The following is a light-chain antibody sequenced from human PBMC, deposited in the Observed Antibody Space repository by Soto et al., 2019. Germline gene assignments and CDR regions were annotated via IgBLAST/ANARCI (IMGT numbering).Light chain of an antibody. V-gene: IGKV1-6*01. J-gene: IGKJ1*01. CDR2: GAS. CDR3: LHDYNYPLT. Sequence: AIQMTQSPSSLSASVGDRVTISCRASQGIRTDLGWYQQKPGKAPQLLISGASTLQNGVSSRFSARGSGTDFILTISSLQPEDFATYYCLHDYNYPLTFGQGTRLEIK. CDR1: QGIRTD.